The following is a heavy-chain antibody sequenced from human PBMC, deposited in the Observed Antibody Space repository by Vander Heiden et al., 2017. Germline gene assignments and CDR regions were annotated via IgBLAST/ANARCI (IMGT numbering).Heavy chain of an antibody. D-gene: IGHD3-10*01. CDR1: GFTFSSHA. CDR3: AKGQGAMVRGSRDDY. CDR2: ISGSGGST. V-gene: IGHV3-23*01. J-gene: IGHJ4*02. Sequence: EVQLLESGGGLVQPGGSLRLSCAASGFTFSSHAMRWVRQAPGKGLEWVSAISGSGGSTYYADSVKGRFTISRDNSKNTLYLQMNSLRAEDTAVYYCAKGQGAMVRGSRDDYWGQGTLVTVSS.